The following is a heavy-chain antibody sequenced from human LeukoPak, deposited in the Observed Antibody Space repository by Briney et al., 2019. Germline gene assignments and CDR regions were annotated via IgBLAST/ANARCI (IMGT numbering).Heavy chain of an antibody. Sequence: PSETLSLTCAVYGESFSGYYWSWIRQPPGRGLEWIGEINHSGSTNRNPSLKSRVTISVDTSKNQFSLKLSSVTAADTAVYHCARALLTTRWFDPWGQGTLVTVSS. V-gene: IGHV4-34*01. CDR2: INHSGST. J-gene: IGHJ5*02. CDR3: ARALLTTRWFDP. D-gene: IGHD4/OR15-4a*01. CDR1: GESFSGYY.